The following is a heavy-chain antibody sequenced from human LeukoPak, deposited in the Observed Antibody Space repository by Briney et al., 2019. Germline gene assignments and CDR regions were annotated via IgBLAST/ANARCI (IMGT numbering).Heavy chain of an antibody. CDR1: GGSFSGYY. Sequence: PSETLSLTCAVYGGSFSGYYWSWIRQPPGKGLEWIGEINHSGSTNYNLSLKSRVTISVDTSKNQFSLKLSSVTAADTAVYYCARRRAAAGAFDYWGQGTLVTVSS. CDR2: INHSGST. J-gene: IGHJ4*02. V-gene: IGHV4-34*01. CDR3: ARRRAAAGAFDY. D-gene: IGHD6-13*01.